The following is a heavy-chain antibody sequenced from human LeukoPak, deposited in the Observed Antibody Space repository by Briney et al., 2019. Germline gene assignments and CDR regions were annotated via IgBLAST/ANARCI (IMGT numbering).Heavy chain of an antibody. Sequence: PGGSLRLSCAASGFTFSDYYMTWIRQAPGKGLEWVSYISGVASDIYYGHSVKGRFTMSRDNAKKSVYLQMNSLRAEDTAVYYCARGGAQGMDVWGQGTTVTVSS. D-gene: IGHD1-26*01. J-gene: IGHJ6*02. CDR3: ARGGAQGMDV. V-gene: IGHV3-11*01. CDR1: GFTFSDYY. CDR2: ISGVASDI.